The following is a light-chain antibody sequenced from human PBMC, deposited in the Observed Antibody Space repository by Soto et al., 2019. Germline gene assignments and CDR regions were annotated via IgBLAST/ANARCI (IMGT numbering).Light chain of an antibody. CDR1: QGISSY. CDR3: QQLNSYPPT. J-gene: IGKJ4*01. Sequence: DIPLTQSPSFLSASVGDRVTITCRASQGISSYLAWYQQKPGKAPKLLIYAASTLQSGVPSRFSGSGSGTEFTLTIISLQPEDFATYYCQQLNSYPPTFGGGTKVEIK. V-gene: IGKV1-9*01. CDR2: AAS.